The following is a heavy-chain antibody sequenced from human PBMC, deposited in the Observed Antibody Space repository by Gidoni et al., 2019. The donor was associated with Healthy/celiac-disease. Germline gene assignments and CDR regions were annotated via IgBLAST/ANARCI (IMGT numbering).Heavy chain of an antibody. CDR1: GFPFSDYS. J-gene: IGHJ4*02. CDR3: ARAVAYCGGDCYPYYFDY. Sequence: QVQLVESGGGLVNHGGSLTLSCAASGFPFSDYSMSWIRPAPGKGLEWVSYISSSGSTIYYADSVKGRFTISRDNAKNSLYLQMNSLRAEDTAVYYCARAVAYCGGDCYPYYFDYWGQGTLVTVSS. V-gene: IGHV3-11*01. CDR2: ISSSGSTI. D-gene: IGHD2-21*01.